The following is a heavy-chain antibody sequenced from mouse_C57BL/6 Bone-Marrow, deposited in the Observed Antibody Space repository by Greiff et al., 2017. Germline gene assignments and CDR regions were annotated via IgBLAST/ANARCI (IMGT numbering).Heavy chain of an antibody. Sequence: VKLQQPGAELVRPGSSVKLSCKASGYTFTSYWMHWVKQRPIQGLEWIGNIDPSDSETHYNQKFKDKATLTVDKSSSTAYMPLSSLTSEDSAVYYCARDRYYYGSSLWYFDVWGTGTTVTVSS. J-gene: IGHJ1*03. CDR2: IDPSDSET. V-gene: IGHV1-52*01. CDR3: ARDRYYYGSSLWYFDV. D-gene: IGHD1-1*01. CDR1: GYTFTSYW.